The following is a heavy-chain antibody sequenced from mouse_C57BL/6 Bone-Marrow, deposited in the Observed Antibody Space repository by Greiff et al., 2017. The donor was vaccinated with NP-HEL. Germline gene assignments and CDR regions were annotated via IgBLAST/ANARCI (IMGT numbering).Heavy chain of an antibody. J-gene: IGHJ2*01. Sequence: VKLMESGPGLVQPSQSLSITCTVSGFSLTSYGVHWVRQSPGKGLEWLGVIWSGGSTDYNAAFISRLSISKDNSKSQVFFKMNSLQADDTAKYSCARGSNLIPNYFDYWGQGTTLTVSS. D-gene: IGHD2-5*01. CDR3: ARGSNLIPNYFDY. CDR2: IWSGGST. CDR1: GFSLTSYG. V-gene: IGHV2-2*01.